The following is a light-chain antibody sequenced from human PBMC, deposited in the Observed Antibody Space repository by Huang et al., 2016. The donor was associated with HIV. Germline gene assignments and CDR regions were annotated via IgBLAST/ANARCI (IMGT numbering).Light chain of an antibody. Sequence: DVVLTQSPLSLPVPPGQSASIACSSSQSLVHSDGITYLNWFHQRPGQSPRRLLYKVSNRDSGVPDRFNASGSGTDFTLEIGRVEAEDVGIYYCMQGTHWPPVFGQGTKLEI. CDR1: QSLVHSDGITY. CDR2: KVS. J-gene: IGKJ2*01. V-gene: IGKV2-30*02. CDR3: MQGTHWPPV.